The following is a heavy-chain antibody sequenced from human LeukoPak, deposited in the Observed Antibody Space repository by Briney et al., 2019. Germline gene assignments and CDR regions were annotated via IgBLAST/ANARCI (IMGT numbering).Heavy chain of an antibody. CDR1: GLTFSTFA. CDR2: ISASDAAT. CDR3: TKDRDGSGFLVGGWFDP. V-gene: IGHV3-23*01. D-gene: IGHD3-22*01. Sequence: GGSLRLSCEASGLTFSTFAMSWVRQAPGKGPEWVSVISASDAATYYSDSVKGRFTVSRDNSKNTLYLQMNDVRTEDTALYYCTKDRDGSGFLVGGWFDPWGQGTLVTVSS. J-gene: IGHJ5*02.